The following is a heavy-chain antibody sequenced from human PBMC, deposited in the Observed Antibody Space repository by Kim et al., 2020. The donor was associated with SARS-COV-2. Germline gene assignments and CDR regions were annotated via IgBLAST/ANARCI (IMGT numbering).Heavy chain of an antibody. CDR3: ARIPPVPDYYDSSGYYVSFDY. CDR2: INTNTGNP. Sequence: ASVKVSCKASGYTFTSYAMNWVRQAPGQGLEWMGWINTNTGNPTYAQGFTGRFVFSLDTSVSTAYLQISSLKAEDTAVYYCARIPPVPDYYDSSGYYVSFDYWGQGTLVTVSS. J-gene: IGHJ4*02. D-gene: IGHD3-22*01. V-gene: IGHV7-4-1*02. CDR1: GYTFTSYA.